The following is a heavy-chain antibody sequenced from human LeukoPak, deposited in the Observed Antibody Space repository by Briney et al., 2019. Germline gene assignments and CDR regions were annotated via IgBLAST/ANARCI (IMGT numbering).Heavy chain of an antibody. D-gene: IGHD1-26*01. CDR1: GYSFTSYW. CDR3: ARVQDPLQSPQVEWELLEIDY. J-gene: IGHJ4*02. CDR2: IYPGDSDT. V-gene: IGHV5-51*01. Sequence: GESLKISCKGSGYSFTSYWIGWVRQMPGKGLEWMGIIYPGDSDTRYSPSFQGQVTISADKSISTAYLQWSSLKASDTAMYYCARVQDPLQSPQVEWELLEIDYWGQGTLVTVSS.